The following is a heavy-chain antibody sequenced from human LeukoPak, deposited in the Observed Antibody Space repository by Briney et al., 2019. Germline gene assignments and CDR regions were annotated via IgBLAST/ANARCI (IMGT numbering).Heavy chain of an antibody. D-gene: IGHD2-15*01. CDR1: GGSISNYY. J-gene: IGHJ5*02. Sequence: SETLSLTCTVSGGSISNYYWNWIRQPPGKGLEWIGYIYSSGTTNHNPSLKSRVTISVDTSKNQFSLKLNSVTAADTAVYYCARALLGSSWFDPWGQGTLVTVSS. CDR2: IYSSGTT. CDR3: ARALLGSSWFDP. V-gene: IGHV4-59*01.